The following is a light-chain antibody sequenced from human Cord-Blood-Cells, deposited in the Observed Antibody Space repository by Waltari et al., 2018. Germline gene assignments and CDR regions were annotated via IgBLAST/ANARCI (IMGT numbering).Light chain of an antibody. CDR3: CSYAGSSTYVV. CDR2: EGS. CDR1: SSDVGSYNL. Sequence: QSALTQPASVSGSPGQSITISCTGTSSDVGSYNLVSWYQQHPGKAPKLMIYEGSKRPSGVSNRFSGSKSGNTASPTIFGLQAEDEADYYCCSYAGSSTYVVFGGGTKLTVL. V-gene: IGLV2-23*01. J-gene: IGLJ2*01.